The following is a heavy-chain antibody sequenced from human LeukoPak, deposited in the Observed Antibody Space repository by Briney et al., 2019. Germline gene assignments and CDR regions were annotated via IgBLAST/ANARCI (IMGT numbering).Heavy chain of an antibody. CDR2: ISYDGSNK. D-gene: IGHD6-13*01. Sequence: GRSLRLSCAASGFTFSSYAMHWVRQAPGKGLEWVAVISYDGSNKYYADSVKGRFTTSRDNSKNTLYLQMNSLRAEDTAVYYCAKESVGIAAAGRYYYYMDVWGKGTTVTVSS. CDR1: GFTFSSYA. V-gene: IGHV3-30-3*01. J-gene: IGHJ6*03. CDR3: AKESVGIAAAGRYYYYMDV.